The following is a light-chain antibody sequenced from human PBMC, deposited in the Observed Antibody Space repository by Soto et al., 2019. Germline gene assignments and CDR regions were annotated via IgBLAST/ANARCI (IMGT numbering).Light chain of an antibody. CDR1: QRITTY. CDR2: TAA. V-gene: IGKV1-39*01. Sequence: IHMTQSPSSLSASVGDRVTITCRASQRITTYLNWYQQKPGKAPKLLISTAATLQGGVPSRFSGSGSGTDFTLTITTLQPEDFATYFCQQSYSTPYTFGHWTKLEIK. CDR3: QQSYSTPYT. J-gene: IGKJ2*01.